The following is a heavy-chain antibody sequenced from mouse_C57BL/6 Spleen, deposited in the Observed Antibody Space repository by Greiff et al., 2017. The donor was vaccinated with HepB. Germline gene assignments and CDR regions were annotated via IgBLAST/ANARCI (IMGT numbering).Heavy chain of an antibody. Sequence: VQLQQPGAELVRPGSSVKLSCKASGYTFTSYWMHWVKQRPIQGLEWIGNIDPSDSETHYNQKFKDKATLTVDKSSSTAYMQLSSLTSEDSAVYYCARWIRRAYAMDYWGQGTSVTVSS. CDR3: ARWIRRAYAMDY. D-gene: IGHD2-2*01. J-gene: IGHJ4*01. CDR1: GYTFTSYW. V-gene: IGHV1-52*01. CDR2: IDPSDSET.